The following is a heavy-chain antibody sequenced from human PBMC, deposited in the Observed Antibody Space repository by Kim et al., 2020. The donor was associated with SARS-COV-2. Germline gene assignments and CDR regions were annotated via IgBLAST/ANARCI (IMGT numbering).Heavy chain of an antibody. J-gene: IGHJ5*02. D-gene: IGHD3-10*01. CDR1: GGSINNYY. V-gene: IGHV4-59*01. CDR3: ARGVSGGSGSYYDNWFDP. Sequence: SETLSLTCTVSGGSINNYYWSWIRQPPGKGLEWIGYIYYSGSTNYNPSLKSRVTISVDTSKNQFSLKLSSVTAADTAVYYCARGVSGGSGSYYDNWFDPWGQGTPVTVSS. CDR2: IYYSGST.